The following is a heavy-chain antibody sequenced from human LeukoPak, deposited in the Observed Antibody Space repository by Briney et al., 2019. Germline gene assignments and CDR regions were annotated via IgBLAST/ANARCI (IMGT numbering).Heavy chain of an antibody. CDR3: AREELWFREVSVAAFDI. J-gene: IGHJ3*02. CDR2: ISSSGSTI. Sequence: PGGSLRLSCAASGFTFSSYEMNWVRQAPGKGLEWVSYISSSGSTIYYADSVKGRFTISRDNAKNSLYLQMNSLRAEDTAVYYCAREELWFREVSVAAFDIWGQGTMVTVSS. D-gene: IGHD3-10*01. V-gene: IGHV3-48*03. CDR1: GFTFSSYE.